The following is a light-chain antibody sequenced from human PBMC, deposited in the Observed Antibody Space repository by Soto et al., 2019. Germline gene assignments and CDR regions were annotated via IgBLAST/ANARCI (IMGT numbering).Light chain of an antibody. CDR1: QNIVIW. CDR2: KAS. V-gene: IGKV1-5*03. Sequence: DIQMTQSPSTLAASVGDRVSITCRASQNIVIWLAWYQQKPGKAPKLLIYKASTLESGVPSRFSGSGSGTEFTLTINSLQPDDFATYYCQQCNSYPYTFGPGTKLEIK. J-gene: IGKJ2*01. CDR3: QQCNSYPYT.